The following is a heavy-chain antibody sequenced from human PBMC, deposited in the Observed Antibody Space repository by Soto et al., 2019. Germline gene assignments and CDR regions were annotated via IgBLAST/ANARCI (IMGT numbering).Heavy chain of an antibody. CDR1: GGFISGSNW. CDR2: IYHSEIT. CDR3: AGNSGTYSFDY. V-gene: IGHV4-4*02. J-gene: IGHJ4*02. D-gene: IGHD1-26*01. Sequence: QVQLQESGPGRVKPSGTLSLTCAVSGGFISGSNWWSWVRQPPGKGLEWIGEIYHSEITNYNPSLKSRVTIAVDKSKNQFSLNLSSVTVADTAVYYCAGNSGTYSFDYWGQGTPVTVSS.